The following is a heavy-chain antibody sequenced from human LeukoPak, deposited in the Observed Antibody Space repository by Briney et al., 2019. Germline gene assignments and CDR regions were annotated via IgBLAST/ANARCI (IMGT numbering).Heavy chain of an antibody. D-gene: IGHD4-11*01. J-gene: IGHJ6*02. V-gene: IGHV3-23*01. CDR1: GFTFSSYA. CDR2: ISGSGGST. Sequence: GGSLRLSCAASGFTFSSYAMSWVRQAPGKGLEWVSAISGSGGSTYYADSVKGRFTISRDNPKNTLYLQMNSLRAEDTAVYYCAPVQSYYYYYGMDVWGQGTTVTVSS. CDR3: APVQSYYYYYGMDV.